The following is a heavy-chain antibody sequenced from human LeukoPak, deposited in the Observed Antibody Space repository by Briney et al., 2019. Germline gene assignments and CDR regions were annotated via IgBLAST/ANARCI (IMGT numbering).Heavy chain of an antibody. D-gene: IGHD4-11*01. CDR2: ISGSGGST. Sequence: PGGSLRLSCAVSGFTFSRYAMSWVRQAPGKGLEWVSAISGSGGSTYYADSVKGRFTISRDNSKNTLYLQMNSLRAVDTAVYYCAQHISDYTRYPVDPWGQGTLVTVSS. J-gene: IGHJ5*02. CDR3: AQHISDYTRYPVDP. CDR1: GFTFSRYA. V-gene: IGHV3-23*01.